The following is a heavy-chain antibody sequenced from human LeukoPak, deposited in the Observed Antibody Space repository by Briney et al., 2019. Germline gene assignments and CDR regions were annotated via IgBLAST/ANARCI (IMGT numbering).Heavy chain of an antibody. CDR2: IYTSGST. Sequence: SETLSLTCTVSGGSISSYYWSWIRQPAGKGLEWIGRIYTSGSTNYNPSLKSRVTMSVDTSKNQFSLKLSSVTAADTAVYYCAREVTTVTTGSFDIWGQGTMVTVSS. J-gene: IGHJ3*02. CDR3: AREVTTVTTGSFDI. V-gene: IGHV4-4*07. CDR1: GGSISSYY. D-gene: IGHD4-17*01.